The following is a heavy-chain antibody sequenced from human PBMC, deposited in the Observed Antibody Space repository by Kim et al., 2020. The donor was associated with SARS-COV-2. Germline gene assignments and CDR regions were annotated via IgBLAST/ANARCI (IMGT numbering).Heavy chain of an antibody. Sequence: ASVKVSCKASGYTFTSYAMNWVRQAPGQGLEWMGWINTNTGNPTYAQGFTGRFVFSLDTSVSTAYLQISSLKAEDTAVYYCARDQLGMIVPTGRFDPWGQGTLVTVSS. CDR3: ARDQLGMIVPTGRFDP. J-gene: IGHJ5*02. D-gene: IGHD3-22*01. CDR1: GYTFTSYA. V-gene: IGHV7-4-1*02. CDR2: INTNTGNP.